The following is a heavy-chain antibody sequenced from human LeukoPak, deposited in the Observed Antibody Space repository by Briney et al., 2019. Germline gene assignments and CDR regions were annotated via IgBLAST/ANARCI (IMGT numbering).Heavy chain of an antibody. Sequence: GGSLRLSCAASGFTFSNCGMHWVRQAPGKGLEWVAVISYDGSNKYYADSVKGRFTISRDNSKNTLYLQMNSLRAEDTAVYYCAKDRGKKWELGAKAFDIWGQGTMVTVSS. CDR1: GFTFSNCG. J-gene: IGHJ3*02. CDR3: AKDRGKKWELGAKAFDI. V-gene: IGHV3-30*18. D-gene: IGHD1-26*01. CDR2: ISYDGSNK.